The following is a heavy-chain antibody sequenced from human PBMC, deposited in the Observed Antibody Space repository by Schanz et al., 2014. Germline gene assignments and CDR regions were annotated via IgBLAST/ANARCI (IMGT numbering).Heavy chain of an antibody. J-gene: IGHJ3*02. CDR3: AKGRFGELSAFDI. CDR2: IGVDGTTT. D-gene: IGHD3-10*01. CDR1: GFSFGTYA. V-gene: IGHV3-23*01. Sequence: EVHLLESGGGLVQPGGSLRLSCAASGFSFGTYAMNWLRQAPGKGLEWVSVIGVDGTTTYYADSVKGRFTISRDNSKNTLYLQMNSLRPEDTAVYYCAKGRFGELSAFDIWGQGTMVTVSS.